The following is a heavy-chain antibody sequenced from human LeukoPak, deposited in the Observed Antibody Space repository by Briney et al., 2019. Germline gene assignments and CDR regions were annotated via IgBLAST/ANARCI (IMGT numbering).Heavy chain of an antibody. V-gene: IGHV3-74*01. CDR1: GFTFSNYW. CDR3: ARSRHSYDSSGFPHY. J-gene: IGHJ4*02. CDR2: LNSDGSIT. Sequence: GGSLRLSCAASGFTFSNYWMHWVRQAPGKGLVWVARLNSDGSITNYADSVKGRFTISRDNAKNSLYLQMNSLRAEDTALYYCARSRHSYDSSGFPHYWGQGTLVTVSS. D-gene: IGHD3-22*01.